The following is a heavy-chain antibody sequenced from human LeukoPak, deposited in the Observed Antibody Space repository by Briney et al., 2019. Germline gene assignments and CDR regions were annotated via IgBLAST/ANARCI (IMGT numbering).Heavy chain of an antibody. CDR1: GHTLTELS. CDR3: ATGPPYYYYMDV. J-gene: IGHJ6*03. Sequence: ASVKVSCKVSGHTLTELSMHWVRQAPGKGLEWMGGFDPEDGETIYAQKFQGRVTMTEDTSTDTAYMEPSSLRSEDTAVYYCATGPPYYYYMDVWGKGTTVTVSS. V-gene: IGHV1-24*01. CDR2: FDPEDGET.